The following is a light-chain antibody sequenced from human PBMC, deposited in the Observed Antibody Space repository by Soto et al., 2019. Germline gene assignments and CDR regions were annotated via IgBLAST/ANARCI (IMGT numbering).Light chain of an antibody. V-gene: IGKV3-11*01. CDR3: QRRSNWPPAT. J-gene: IGKJ4*01. Sequence: EIVLTQSPATLSLSPGERATLSCRASQSVSSYLAWYQQKPGQAPRLLIYDASNRATGIPARFSGSGSGTDFTLTISSLEPEYFAVYYCQRRSNWPPATFGGGTKVEIK. CDR2: DAS. CDR1: QSVSSY.